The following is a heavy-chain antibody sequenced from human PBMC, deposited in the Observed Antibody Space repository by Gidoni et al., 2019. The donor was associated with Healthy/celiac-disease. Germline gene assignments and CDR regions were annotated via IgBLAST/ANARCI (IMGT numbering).Heavy chain of an antibody. CDR2: ISGSGGST. CDR1: GFTFSSYA. Sequence: EVQLVASGGGVVQPGGALRRACAAAGFTFSSYAMGGVRQAPGKGLGGGSVISGSGGSTYYANSVKGRFTISRNNTKNTLYLQMNSLRAEDTAVYYCAKAEGVVGASGLVYWGQGTLVTVSS. J-gene: IGHJ4*02. CDR3: AKAEGVVGASGLVY. V-gene: IGHV3-23*04. D-gene: IGHD1-26*01.